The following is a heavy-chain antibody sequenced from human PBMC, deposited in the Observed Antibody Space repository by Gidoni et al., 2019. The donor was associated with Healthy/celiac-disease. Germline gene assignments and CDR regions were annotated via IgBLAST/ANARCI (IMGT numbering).Heavy chain of an antibody. CDR2: ISPSDSDT. D-gene: IGHD6-6*01. CDR1: GYSFTSYW. CDR3: ARPSGTSIAARPDAFDI. Sequence: EVQLVQSGAEVKKPGESLRLSCKGSGYSFTSYWISWVRQMPGKGLEWMGRISPSDSDTNYSPSFQGHVTISADKSISTAYLQWSSLKASDTAMYYCARPSGTSIAARPDAFDIWGQGTMVTVSS. V-gene: IGHV5-10-1*03. J-gene: IGHJ3*02.